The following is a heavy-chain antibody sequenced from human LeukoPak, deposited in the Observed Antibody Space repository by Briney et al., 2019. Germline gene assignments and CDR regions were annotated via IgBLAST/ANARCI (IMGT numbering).Heavy chain of an antibody. CDR1: GGSFSGYY. V-gene: IGHV4-34*01. J-gene: IGHJ4*02. CDR3: ARVAYSSSWRRQTARSVEDYFDY. Sequence: SEALSLTCAVYGGSFSGYYWSWIRQPPGKGLEWIGEINHSGSTNYNPSLKSRVTISVDTSKNQFSLKLSSVTAADTAVYYCARVAYSSSWRRQTARSVEDYFDYWGQGTLVTVSS. CDR2: INHSGST. D-gene: IGHD6-13*01.